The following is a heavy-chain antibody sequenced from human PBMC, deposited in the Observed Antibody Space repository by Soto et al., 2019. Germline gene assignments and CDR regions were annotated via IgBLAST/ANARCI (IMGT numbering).Heavy chain of an antibody. CDR1: GFTFSSYA. CDR2: ISYDGSNK. CDR3: ARSRLRFDAFDI. Sequence: QVQLVESGGGVVQPGRSLRLSCAASGFTFSSYAMHWVRQAPGKGLEWVAVISYDGSNKYYADSVKGRFTISRDNSKNTLYLQMGSLRAEDMAVYYCARSRLRFDAFDIWGQGTMVTVSS. D-gene: IGHD4-17*01. V-gene: IGHV3-30*14. J-gene: IGHJ3*02.